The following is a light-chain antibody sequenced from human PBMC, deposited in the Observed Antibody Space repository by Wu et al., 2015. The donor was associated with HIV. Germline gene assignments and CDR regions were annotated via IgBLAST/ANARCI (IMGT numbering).Light chain of an antibody. Sequence: DILMTQSPATLSVSPGERATLSCRASQSISTNLAWYQQKPGQAPRLLVYGASTRATGFPARFSGSGSGTEFTLTISSTQSEDFATYYCQQYYSYPRTFG. V-gene: IGKV3-15*01. CDR1: QSISTN. CDR3: QQYYSYPRT. CDR2: GAS. J-gene: IGKJ1*01.